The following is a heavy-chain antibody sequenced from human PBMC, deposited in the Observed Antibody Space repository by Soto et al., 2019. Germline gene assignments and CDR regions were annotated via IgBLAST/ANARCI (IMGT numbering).Heavy chain of an antibody. CDR2: VSHSGST. CDR1: GGSFSGYY. Sequence: QVQLQQWGAGLLKPSETLSLTCAVYGGSFSGYYWSWIRQPPGKGLEWIGEVSHSGSTKYNPSLESGVTIPVDPSKNKFSLRLSCMTAGDTVVYYCGRVPYVILGGSRGYFAYWGQGILVTV. V-gene: IGHV4-34*01. J-gene: IGHJ4*02. CDR3: GRVPYVILGGSRGYFAY. D-gene: IGHD3-9*01.